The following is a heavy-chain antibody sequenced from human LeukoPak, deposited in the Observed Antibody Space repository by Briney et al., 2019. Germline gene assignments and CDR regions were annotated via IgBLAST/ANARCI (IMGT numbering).Heavy chain of an antibody. CDR3: ARDYYDSSGYYGSEYFQN. CDR1: GFSFSSYW. CDR2: INSGGSST. Sequence: GGSLRLSCAASGFSFSSYWMHWVRQAPGKGLVWVSRINSGGSSTSYADSVKGRFTISRDNAKNTLYLQMNSLRAEDTAVYYCARDYYDSSGYYGSEYFQNWGQGTLVTVSS. J-gene: IGHJ1*01. D-gene: IGHD3-22*01. V-gene: IGHV3-74*01.